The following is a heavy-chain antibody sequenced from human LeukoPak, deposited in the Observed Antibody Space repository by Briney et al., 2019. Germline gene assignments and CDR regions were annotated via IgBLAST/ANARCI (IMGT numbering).Heavy chain of an antibody. CDR1: EFTFSNYA. J-gene: IGHJ4*02. D-gene: IGHD3-9*01. V-gene: IGHV3-23*01. Sequence: GGSLRLSCTASEFTFSNYAMSWVRQAPGKGLEWVSGISVRGGSTYYADSVKGRFTISRDNSKNTLFLQMNSLRAEDTAVYHCAKNSHDDLTGSYWLIDYWGQGTLVTVSS. CDR2: ISVRGGST. CDR3: AKNSHDDLTGSYWLIDY.